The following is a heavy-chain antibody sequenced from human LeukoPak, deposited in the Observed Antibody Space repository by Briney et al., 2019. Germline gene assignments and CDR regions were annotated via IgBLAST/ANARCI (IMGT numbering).Heavy chain of an antibody. CDR1: GGSVSSGSYY. CDR2: IYYSGST. V-gene: IGHV4-61*01. J-gene: IGHJ5*02. D-gene: IGHD3-9*01. CDR3: ARVKVCYDILTPFDP. Sequence: KPSETLSLTCTVSGGSVSSGSYYWSWIRQPPGKGLEWIGYIYYSGSTNDNPSLKSRVTISVDTSKNQFSLKLSSVTAADTAVYYCARVKVCYDILTPFDPWGQGTLVTVSS.